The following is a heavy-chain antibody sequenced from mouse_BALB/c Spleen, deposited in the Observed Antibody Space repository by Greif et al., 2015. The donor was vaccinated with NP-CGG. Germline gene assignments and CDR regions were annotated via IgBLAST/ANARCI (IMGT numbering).Heavy chain of an antibody. Sequence: VQLQQSGPGLVAPSQSLSITCTVSGFSLTSSGIHWVRQPPGKGLEWLGVIWADGSTNYNSALMSRLSISKDNSKSXVLLKMNSLQTDDIAMYYCARDRGYWYFDVWGAGTTVTVSS. CDR3: ARDRGYWYFDV. D-gene: IGHD3-3*01. V-gene: IGHV2-9*02. CDR1: GFSLTSSG. J-gene: IGHJ1*01. CDR2: IWADGST.